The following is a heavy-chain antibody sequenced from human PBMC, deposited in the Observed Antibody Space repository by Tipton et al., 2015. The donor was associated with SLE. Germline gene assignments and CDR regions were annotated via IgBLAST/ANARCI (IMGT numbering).Heavy chain of an antibody. CDR1: GGSISSYY. J-gene: IGHJ5*02. V-gene: IGHV4-59*12. Sequence: TLSLTCTVSGGSISSYYWSWIRQPPGKGLEWIGYIYYSGSTNYNPSLKSRVTISIDTSKNQFSLRLNSVTAADTAVYYCARDGMYYDSLTGFSPLNWFDPWGQGTLVTVSS. CDR2: IYYSGST. CDR3: ARDGMYYDSLTGFSPLNWFDP. D-gene: IGHD3-9*01.